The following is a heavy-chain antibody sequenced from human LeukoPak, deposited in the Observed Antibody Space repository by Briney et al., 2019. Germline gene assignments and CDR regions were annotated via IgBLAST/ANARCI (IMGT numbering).Heavy chain of an antibody. D-gene: IGHD6-19*01. CDR2: ISPYSGNT. V-gene: IGHV1-18*01. CDR1: GYDFTSVG. Sequence: ASVKVSCKASGYDFTSVGITWVRRAPGQGLEWMGWISPYSGNTRYAQKFQGRVAMTTDTSTTTAYMELRGLIFNDTAVYYCARAGSGSGWYFDYWGQGTLVTVSS. CDR3: ARAGSGSGWYFDY. J-gene: IGHJ4*02.